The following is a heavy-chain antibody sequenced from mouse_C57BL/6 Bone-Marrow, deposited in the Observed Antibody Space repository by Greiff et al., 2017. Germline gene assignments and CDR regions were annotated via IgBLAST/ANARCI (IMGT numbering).Heavy chain of an antibody. CDR1: GYTFTSYG. CDR3: ARRMELRPLY. J-gene: IGHJ2*01. V-gene: IGHV1-81*01. CDR2: IYPRSGNT. D-gene: IGHD3-2*02. Sequence: VKLMESGAELARPGASVKLSCKASGYTFTSYGISWVKQRTGQGLEWIGEIYPRSGNTYYNEKFKGKATLTADKSSSTAYMELRSLTSEDSAVYFCARRMELRPLYWGQGTTLTVSS.